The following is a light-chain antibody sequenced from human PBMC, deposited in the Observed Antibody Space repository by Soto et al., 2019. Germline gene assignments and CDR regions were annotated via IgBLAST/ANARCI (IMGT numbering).Light chain of an antibody. J-gene: IGKJ2*01. V-gene: IGKV3-11*01. Sequence: EIVLTQSPATLSLSPGERATLSCRASQSVSNYLAWYQQKPGQAPRLLIYDASNRATGIPARFSGSGSGTDFTLTISSLEPEDFAVYYCQQRSNWPRTYTFGQGTKLEIK. CDR3: QQRSNWPRTYT. CDR1: QSVSNY. CDR2: DAS.